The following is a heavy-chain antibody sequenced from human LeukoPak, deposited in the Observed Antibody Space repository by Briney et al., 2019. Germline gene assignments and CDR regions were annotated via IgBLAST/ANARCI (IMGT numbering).Heavy chain of an antibody. Sequence: GGSLRLSCAASGFTFSSYAMNWVRQAPGKGLEWVSAISGNDGRTYYADSVKGRFTISRDNSKKTVYLQMNSLRAEDAAVYYCAKDWADFWSGYFLFDYWGRGTLVTVSS. CDR3: AKDWADFWSGYFLFDY. V-gene: IGHV3-23*01. J-gene: IGHJ4*02. CDR1: GFTFSSYA. CDR2: ISGNDGRT. D-gene: IGHD3-3*01.